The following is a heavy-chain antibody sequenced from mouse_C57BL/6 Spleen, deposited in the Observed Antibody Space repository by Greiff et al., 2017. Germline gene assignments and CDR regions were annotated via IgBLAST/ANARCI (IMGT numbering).Heavy chain of an antibody. V-gene: IGHV1-55*01. CDR3: ARSGGYYEFFDY. CDR1: GYTFTSYW. CDR2: IYPGSGST. J-gene: IGHJ2*01. Sequence: QVQLQQPGAELVKPGASVKMSCKASGYTFTSYWITWVKQRPGQGLEWIGDIYPGSGSTNYNEKFKSKATLTVDTSSSTAYMQLSSLTSEDSAVYYCARSGGYYEFFDYWDQGTTLTVSS. D-gene: IGHD2-3*01.